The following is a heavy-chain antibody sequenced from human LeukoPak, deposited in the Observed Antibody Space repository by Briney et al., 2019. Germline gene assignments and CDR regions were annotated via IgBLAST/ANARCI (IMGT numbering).Heavy chain of an antibody. J-gene: IGHJ6*03. CDR1: GSSFTSYW. D-gene: IGHD2-8*01. V-gene: IGHV5-51*01. CDR2: IYPGDSDT. Sequence: GASLKISCKGSGSSFTSYWIGWVRPMPGKGLEWMGIIYPGDSDTRYSPSFQGQVTISADKSISTAYLQWSSLKASDTAMYYCARRNGYYYYYMDVWGKGTTVTVSS. CDR3: ARRNGYYYYYMDV.